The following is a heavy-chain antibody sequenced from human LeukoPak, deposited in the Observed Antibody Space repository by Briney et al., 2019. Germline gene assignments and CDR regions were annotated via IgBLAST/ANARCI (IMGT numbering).Heavy chain of an antibody. D-gene: IGHD2-2*01. CDR2: STHSGST. J-gene: IGHJ4*02. CDR3: ARGRTGAAALDF. CDR1: GGSFSDHY. V-gene: IGHV4-34*01. Sequence: SETLSLTCAVDGGSFSDHYWTYIRQPPGKGLEWIGESTHSGSTNYNPSLKSRLTISVDTSKNQFSLKLTSLTAADTAVYYCARGRTGAAALDFWGPGTLVTVSS.